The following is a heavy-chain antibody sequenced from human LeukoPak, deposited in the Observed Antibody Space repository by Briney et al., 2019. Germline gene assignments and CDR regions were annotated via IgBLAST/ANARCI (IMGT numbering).Heavy chain of an antibody. D-gene: IGHD4-17*01. CDR3: ARAHLRASAFDI. Sequence: PGGSLRLSCAASGFTFDDYGMSWVRQAPGKGLEWVSGINWNGGSTGYADSVKGRFTISRDKAKNSLYLQMNSLRAEDTALYYCARAHLRASAFDIWGQGTMVTVSS. J-gene: IGHJ3*02. V-gene: IGHV3-20*04. CDR2: INWNGGST. CDR1: GFTFDDYG.